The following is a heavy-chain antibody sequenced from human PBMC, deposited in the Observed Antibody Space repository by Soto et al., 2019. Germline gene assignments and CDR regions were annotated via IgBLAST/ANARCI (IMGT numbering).Heavy chain of an antibody. V-gene: IGHV3-21*06. CDR2: VSTSNSFT. CDR1: GFNFRAYS. Sequence: EVHLVESGGGLVKPGASLKLSCAASGFNFRAYSMNWVRQAPGKGLEWVSSVSTSNSFTYYADSVKGRFTIFRDNDKNLLSLQMNNLRAGDAAVYDCVRGGGSEFDYGGQGTLVTVSS. D-gene: IGHD1-26*01. J-gene: IGHJ4*02. CDR3: VRGGGSEFDY.